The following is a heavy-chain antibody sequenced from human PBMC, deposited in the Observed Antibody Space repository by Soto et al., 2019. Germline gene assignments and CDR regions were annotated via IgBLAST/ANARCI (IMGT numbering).Heavy chain of an antibody. D-gene: IGHD2-21*01. J-gene: IGHJ4*02. CDR1: GFTFSSYA. V-gene: IGHV3-23*01. Sequence: PGGSLRLSCAASGFTFSSYAMGWVRQAPGKGLEWVSAISGSGASTYYADSVMGRFTISRDNSKNTLYLQLNSLRVEDTAVYYCAKIPHPSYYFDCWGQGTLVTVSS. CDR2: ISGSGAST. CDR3: AKIPHPSYYFDC.